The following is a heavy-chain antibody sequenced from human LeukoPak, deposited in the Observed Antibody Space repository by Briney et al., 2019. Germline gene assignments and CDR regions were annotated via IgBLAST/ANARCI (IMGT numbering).Heavy chain of an antibody. CDR2: TYYRSKWYN. V-gene: IGHV6-1*01. CDR1: GDSVSSNSAA. Sequence: SQTLSLTCAISGDSVSSNSAAWNWIRQSPSRGLEWLGRTYYRSKWYNDYAVSVKSRITINPDTSKNQFSLQLNSVTPEDTAVYYCARSSPPAQGSLYPEYNWFDPWGQGTLVTVSS. CDR3: ARSSPPAQGSLYPEYNWFDP. D-gene: IGHD3-10*01. J-gene: IGHJ5*02.